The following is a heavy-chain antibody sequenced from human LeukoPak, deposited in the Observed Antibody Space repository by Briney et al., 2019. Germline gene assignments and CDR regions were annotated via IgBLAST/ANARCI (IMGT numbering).Heavy chain of an antibody. V-gene: IGHV3-23*01. CDR1: GFNFANHS. Sequence: GGSLRLSCAASGFNFANHSMSWVRQTPGKGLEWVSAISGGGDITYYADSVTGRFTISRDNSKDTLFLQMHSLRPGDTAVYYCVREDTPATANYWGQGTLVTISS. CDR3: VREDTPATANY. J-gene: IGHJ4*02. D-gene: IGHD2-21*02. CDR2: ISGGGDIT.